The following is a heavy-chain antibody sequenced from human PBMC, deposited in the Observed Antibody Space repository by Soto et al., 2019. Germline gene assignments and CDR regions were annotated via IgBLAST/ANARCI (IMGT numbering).Heavy chain of an antibody. D-gene: IGHD3-10*01. CDR3: ATFSGFVTISPFDA. CDR1: GDSISSVNW. V-gene: IGHV4-4*02. J-gene: IGHJ5*02. Sequence: QVHLQESGPGLVKPSETLSLPCGVSGDSISSVNWWSWVRQSPGKGLEWIGEIYHSGSTNYHPSLKSRVTLSVDKSKNQFALQLTSWTAADTAVYYCATFSGFVTISPFDAWGQGILVTVSS. CDR2: IYHSGST.